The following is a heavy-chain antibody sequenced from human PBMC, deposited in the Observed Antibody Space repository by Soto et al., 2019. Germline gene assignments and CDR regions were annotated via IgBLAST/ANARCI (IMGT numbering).Heavy chain of an antibody. CDR2: IGNDGSNK. V-gene: IGHV3-33*01. Sequence: QVQLVESGGGVVQPGTSLRLSCAASGFTFGSYAMHWVRQAPGKGLEWVTLIGNDGSNKYYTDSVKGRFTISRDNSKNTLYLQMNSLTAEDTAVYYCARDYSSSSLDYWGQGTLVTVSS. CDR1: GFTFGSYA. D-gene: IGHD6-6*01. J-gene: IGHJ4*02. CDR3: ARDYSSSSLDY.